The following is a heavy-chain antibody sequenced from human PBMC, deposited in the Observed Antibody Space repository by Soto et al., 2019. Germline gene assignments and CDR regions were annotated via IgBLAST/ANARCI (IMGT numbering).Heavy chain of an antibody. V-gene: IGHV3-21*01. CDR1: GFTFNDYS. D-gene: IGHD3-10*01. Sequence: LRLSCEASGFTFNDYSMDWVRQAPEKGLEWVSSISSSGTYIYYADSVKGRFAISRDNANNVMCLQMDTLRAEDTAVYYCVRAGHVFDVHYYGMDLWGQGTTVTVSS. J-gene: IGHJ6*02. CDR2: ISSSGTYI. CDR3: VRAGHVFDVHYYGMDL.